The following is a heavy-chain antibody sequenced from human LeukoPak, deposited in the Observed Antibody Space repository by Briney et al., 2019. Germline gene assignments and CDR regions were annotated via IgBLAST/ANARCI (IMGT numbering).Heavy chain of an antibody. V-gene: IGHV3-23*01. Sequence: GGSLRLSCVASGFTFTNYAMSWVRQAPGKGLEWVSAITGSDGTSHYADSVKGRFTISRDNSKNTLYLQMNSLRAEDTAVYYCARVGGEGYWGQGTLVTVSS. CDR1: GFTFTNYA. CDR3: ARVGGEGY. CDR2: ITGSDGTS. J-gene: IGHJ4*02. D-gene: IGHD3-3*01.